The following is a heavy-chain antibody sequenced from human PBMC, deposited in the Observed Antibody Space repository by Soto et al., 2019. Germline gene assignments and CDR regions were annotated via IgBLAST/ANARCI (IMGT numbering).Heavy chain of an antibody. V-gene: IGHV3-33*01. D-gene: IGHD5-18*01. CDR1: GFTLSSYG. Sequence: PGGSLRLSCAASGFTLSSYGMHWFRQAPGKGLEWVAVIWYDGSNKYYADSVKGRFTISRDNSKNTLYLQMNSLRAEDTVVYYCARVPTKYRYGAPGQNWFDPWGQALLVTVP. CDR2: IWYDGSNK. J-gene: IGHJ5*02. CDR3: ARVPTKYRYGAPGQNWFDP.